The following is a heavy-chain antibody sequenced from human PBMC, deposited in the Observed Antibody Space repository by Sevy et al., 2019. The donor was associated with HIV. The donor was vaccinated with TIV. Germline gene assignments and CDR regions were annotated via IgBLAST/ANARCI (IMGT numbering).Heavy chain of an antibody. J-gene: IGHJ4*02. CDR2: ISSSSSYT. CDR3: ARVPAYYDFWSGYEPYFDY. D-gene: IGHD3-3*01. CDR1: GFTFSDYY. V-gene: IGHV3-11*06. Sequence: GGSLRLSCAASGFTFSDYYMSWIRQAPGKGLEWVSYISSSSSYTYYADSVKGRFTISRDNAKNSLYLQMNSLRAEDTAVYYCARVPAYYDFWSGYEPYFDYWGQGTLVTVSS.